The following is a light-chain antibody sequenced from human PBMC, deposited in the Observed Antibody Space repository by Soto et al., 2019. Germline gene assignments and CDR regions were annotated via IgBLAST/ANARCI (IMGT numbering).Light chain of an antibody. V-gene: IGKV3-15*01. CDR3: QQYNSWPQT. Sequence: IVLTQSPATLSLSPGERATLSWMASQSIYSNLAWYYQRPGQSPRLLIYGTSTRATGIPARFSGSGSGTEFTLTISSLQSEDFAVYYCQQYNSWPQTFGQGTKV. J-gene: IGKJ1*01. CDR1: QSIYSN. CDR2: GTS.